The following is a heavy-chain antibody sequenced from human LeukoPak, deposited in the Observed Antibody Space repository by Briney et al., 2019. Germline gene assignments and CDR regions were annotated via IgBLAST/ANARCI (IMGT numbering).Heavy chain of an antibody. CDR3: ARDRSPRGSTSFSGFDP. D-gene: IGHD2-2*01. Sequence: PSQTLSLTCAVSGGSISSGGYSWSWIRQPPGKGLEWIGYIYHSGSTYYNPSLKSRVTISVDRSKNQFSLKLSSVTAADTAVYYCARDRSPRGSTSFSGFDPWGQGTLVTVS. V-gene: IGHV4-30-2*01. J-gene: IGHJ5*02. CDR1: GGSISSGGYS. CDR2: IYHSGST.